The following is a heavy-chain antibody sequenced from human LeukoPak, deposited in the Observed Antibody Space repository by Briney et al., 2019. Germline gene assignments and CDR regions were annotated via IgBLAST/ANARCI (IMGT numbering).Heavy chain of an antibody. CDR2: MNPNSGNT. Sequence: ASVKVSCKASGYTFTSYDINWVRQATGQGLEWMGWMNPNSGNTGYAQKFQGRVTMTRNTPTSTAYMELSSLRSEDTAVYYCARGYCSSTSCSFDPWGQGTLVTVSS. CDR3: ARGYCSSTSCSFDP. CDR1: GYTFTSYD. J-gene: IGHJ5*02. D-gene: IGHD2-2*01. V-gene: IGHV1-8*01.